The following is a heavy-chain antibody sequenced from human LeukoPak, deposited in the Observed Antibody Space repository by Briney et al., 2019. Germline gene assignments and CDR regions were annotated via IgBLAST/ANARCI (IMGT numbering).Heavy chain of an antibody. D-gene: IGHD3-22*01. CDR2: INPSGGAT. CDR1: GYTFTSYY. J-gene: IGHJ4*02. V-gene: IGHV1-46*01. CDR3: ARDLGITMIVNYFDY. Sequence: ASVKVSCKASGYTFTSYYMHWVRQAPGQGLEWMGIINPSGGATKYAQKFQGRVTMTRDTSTGTLYMELNSLRSEDTAVYYCARDLGITMIVNYFDYWGQGTLVTVSS.